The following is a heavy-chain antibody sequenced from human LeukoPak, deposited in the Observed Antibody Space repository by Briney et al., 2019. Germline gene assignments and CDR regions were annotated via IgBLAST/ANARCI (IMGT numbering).Heavy chain of an antibody. CDR3: ARMYFASGSDFDY. D-gene: IGHD3-10*01. V-gene: IGHV1-18*01. Sequence: ASVKVSCKASGYTFTNYGISWLRQAPGQGLEWMGWISAYNGKTDYAQNLQGRVTMTTDTSTSTAYMELRSLRSDDTAMYFCARMYFASGSDFDYWGQGTLVSVSS. J-gene: IGHJ4*02. CDR1: GYTFTNYG. CDR2: ISAYNGKT.